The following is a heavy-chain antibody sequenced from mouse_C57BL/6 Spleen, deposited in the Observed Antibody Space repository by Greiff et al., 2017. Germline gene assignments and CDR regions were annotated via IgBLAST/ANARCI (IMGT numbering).Heavy chain of an antibody. CDR2: ILPGSGST. CDR3: ARRGYEGAMDY. Sequence: QVQLKQSGAELMKPGASVKLSCTATGYTFTGYWIVWVKQRPGHGLEWIGEILPGSGSTNYNEKFKGKATFTADTSSNTAYMQLSSRTTEDSAIYYCARRGYEGAMDYWGQGTSVTVSS. CDR1: GYTFTGYW. J-gene: IGHJ4*01. D-gene: IGHD2-2*01. V-gene: IGHV1-9*01.